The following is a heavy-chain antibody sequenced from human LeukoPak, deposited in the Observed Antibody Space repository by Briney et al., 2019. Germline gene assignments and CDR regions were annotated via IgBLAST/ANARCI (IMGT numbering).Heavy chain of an antibody. D-gene: IGHD2-15*01. CDR1: GFTFDDYA. CDR2: ISWNSGSI. J-gene: IGHJ4*02. CDR3: AKGDCSGGSCYFDY. V-gene: IGHV3-9*01. Sequence: GRSLRLSCAASGFTFDDYAMHWVRQAPGKGLEWVSGISWNSGSIGYADSVKGRFTISRDNAKNSLYLQMNSLGAEDTALYYCAKGDCSGGSCYFDYWGQGTLVTVSS.